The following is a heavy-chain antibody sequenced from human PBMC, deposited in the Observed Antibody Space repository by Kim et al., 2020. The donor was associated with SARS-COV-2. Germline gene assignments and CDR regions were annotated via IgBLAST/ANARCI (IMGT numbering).Heavy chain of an antibody. CDR3: AREGNYYDSSGYGLYYYYGMDV. Sequence: GGSLRLSCAASGFTFSSYSMNWVRQAPGKGLEWVSSISSSSSYIYYADSVKGRFTISRDNAKNSLYLQMNSLRAEDTAVYYCAREGNYYDSSGYGLYYYYGMDVWGQGPTVTVSS. CDR1: GFTFSSYS. CDR2: ISSSSSYI. D-gene: IGHD3-22*01. J-gene: IGHJ6*02. V-gene: IGHV3-21*01.